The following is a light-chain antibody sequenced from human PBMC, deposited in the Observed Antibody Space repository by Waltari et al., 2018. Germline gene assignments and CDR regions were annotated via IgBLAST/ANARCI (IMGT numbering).Light chain of an antibody. CDR3: SSYMDSTTLEL. V-gene: IGLV2-14*03. Sequence: QSALTQPASVSGSPGQSITISCTGTSSDIGSYNYVPWYQQHPGKAPKPIIYDVTHRPSGVSNRFSGSKSGNTASLTISGLQAEDEADYYCSSYMDSTTLELFGGGTSLTVL. J-gene: IGLJ2*01. CDR2: DVT. CDR1: SSDIGSYNY.